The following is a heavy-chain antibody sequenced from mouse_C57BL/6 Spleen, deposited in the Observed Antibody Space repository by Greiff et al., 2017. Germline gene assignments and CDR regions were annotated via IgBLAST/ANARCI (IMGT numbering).Heavy chain of an antibody. D-gene: IGHD2-1*01. Sequence: VQLQQSGAELVRPGTSVKVSCKASGYAFTNYLIEWVKQRPGKGLEWIGVINPGSGGTNYNEKFKGKATLTADKSSSTAYMQLSSLTSEDSAVYFCAREGYGNYDEFAYWGQGTLVTVSA. CDR2: INPGSGGT. J-gene: IGHJ3*01. CDR1: GYAFTNYL. CDR3: AREGYGNYDEFAY. V-gene: IGHV1-54*01.